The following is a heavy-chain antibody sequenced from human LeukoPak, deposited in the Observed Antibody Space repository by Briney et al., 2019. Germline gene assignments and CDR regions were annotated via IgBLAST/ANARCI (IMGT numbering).Heavy chain of an antibody. J-gene: IGHJ4*02. CDR1: GFTFSSYS. CDR2: ITSSRTI. D-gene: IGHD5-18*01. CDR3: ARGAAGMAYFDC. Sequence: PGGSLRLSCAASGFTFSSYSMNWVRQAPGKGLEWVSYITSSRTIYYADSVKGRFTISRDNAKNSLYLQLNSLRDEDTAVYYCARGAAGMAYFDCWGQGTLVTVSS. V-gene: IGHV3-48*02.